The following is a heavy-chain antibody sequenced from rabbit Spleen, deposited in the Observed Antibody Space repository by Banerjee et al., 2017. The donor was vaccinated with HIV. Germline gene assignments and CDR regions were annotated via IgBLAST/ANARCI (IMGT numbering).Heavy chain of an antibody. CDR3: VRSYDRGTAYYGRVDL. D-gene: IGHD1-1*01. Sequence: QSLEESGGDLVKPGASLTLTCTASGFSFSSRYYMCWVRQAPGKGLEWIACIYTGSSGDTYYASWAKGRFTISKTSSTTVTLQMTSLTVADTATYFCVRSYDRGTAYYGRVDLWGQGTLVTVS. V-gene: IGHV1S40*01. CDR2: IYTGSSGDT. CDR1: GFSFSSRYY. J-gene: IGHJ3*01.